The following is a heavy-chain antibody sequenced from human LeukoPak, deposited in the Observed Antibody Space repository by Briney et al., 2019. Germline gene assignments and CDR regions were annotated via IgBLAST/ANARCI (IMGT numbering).Heavy chain of an antibody. Sequence: SETLSLTCTVSGGSISSYYWSWIRQPPGKGLEWFGYIYYSGSTNYNPSLKSRVTISVDTSKNQFSLKLSSVTAADTAVYYCARDTDGTATFDYWGQGTLVTVSS. CDR2: IYYSGST. V-gene: IGHV4-59*01. D-gene: IGHD5-18*01. CDR1: GGSISSYY. J-gene: IGHJ4*02. CDR3: ARDTDGTATFDY.